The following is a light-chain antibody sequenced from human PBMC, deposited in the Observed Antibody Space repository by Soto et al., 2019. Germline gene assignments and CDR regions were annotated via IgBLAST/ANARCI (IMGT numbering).Light chain of an antibody. Sequence: QSVLMQPPSVSGSPGQSVTISCTGTSCDVGSYDYVFWYQQRPGTVPKVVIYEVSKRPSGVPDRFSGSKSGNTASLTVSGLQAEDEADYYCSSYAGSNNFYVFGTGTKVTVL. V-gene: IGLV2-8*01. CDR3: SSYAGSNNFYV. J-gene: IGLJ1*01. CDR2: EVS. CDR1: SCDVGSYDY.